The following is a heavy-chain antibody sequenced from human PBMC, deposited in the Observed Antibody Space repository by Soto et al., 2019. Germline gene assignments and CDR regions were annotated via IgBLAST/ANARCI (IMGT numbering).Heavy chain of an antibody. V-gene: IGHV3-23*01. CDR2: ISGSGGST. D-gene: IGHD1-26*01. CDR1: GFTFSSYA. CDR3: ANLGWELLPRGSQH. Sequence: LRLSCAASGFTFSSYAMSWVRQAPGKGLEWVSAISGSGGSTYYADSVKGRFTISRDNSKNTLYLQMNSLRAEDTAVYYCANLGWELLPRGSQHWGQGTLVTVSS. J-gene: IGHJ1*01.